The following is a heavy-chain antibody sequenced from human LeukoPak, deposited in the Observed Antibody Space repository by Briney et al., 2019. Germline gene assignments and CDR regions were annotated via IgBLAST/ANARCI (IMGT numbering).Heavy chain of an antibody. J-gene: IGHJ4*02. D-gene: IGHD1-1*01. CDR3: ARSNWNYYFDY. CDR1: GGSISSGGYY. CDR2: IYNSGST. V-gene: IGHV4-31*03. Sequence: SETLSLTCTVSGGSISSGGYYWCWIRQHPGEGLEWIGYIYNSGSTYYNPSLKSRTTMSVDTSKNQFSLKLSSVTAADTAVYYCARSNWNYYFDYWGQGTLVTVSS.